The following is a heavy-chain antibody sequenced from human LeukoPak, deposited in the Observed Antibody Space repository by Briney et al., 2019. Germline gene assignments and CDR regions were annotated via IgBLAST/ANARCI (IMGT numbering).Heavy chain of an antibody. J-gene: IGHJ4*02. D-gene: IGHD3-10*01. CDR2: IYHSGST. V-gene: IGHV4-4*02. CDR3: ARLPMVRGVTNQELSDY. Sequence: SETLSLTCAVSGGSISSSNWWSWVRQPPGKGLEWIGEIYHSGSTNYNPSLKSRVTISVDKSKNQFSLKLSSVTAADTAVYYCARLPMVRGVTNQELSDYWGQGTLVTVSS. CDR1: GGSISSSNW.